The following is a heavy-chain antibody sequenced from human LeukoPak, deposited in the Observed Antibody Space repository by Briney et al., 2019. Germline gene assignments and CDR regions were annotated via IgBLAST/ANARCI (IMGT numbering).Heavy chain of an antibody. CDR1: GFTFSSYG. Sequence: GGSLRLSCAASGFTFSSYGMHWVRQAPGKGLEWVSVIWYDGSNKYYADSVKGRFTISRDNSKNTLYLQMNSLRAEDTAVYYCARGLGYCSSTSCYENGMDVWGQGPTVTVSS. CDR2: IWYDGSNK. J-gene: IGHJ6*02. D-gene: IGHD2-2*01. V-gene: IGHV3-33*08. CDR3: ARGLGYCSSTSCYENGMDV.